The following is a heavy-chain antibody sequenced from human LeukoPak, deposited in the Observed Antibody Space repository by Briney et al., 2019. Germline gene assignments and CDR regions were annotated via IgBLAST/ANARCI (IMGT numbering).Heavy chain of an antibody. J-gene: IGHJ4*02. Sequence: SETLSLTCTVSGGSISNYYWNWIRQPPGKGLEWIEYIFYSGSTNYNPSLKSRVTISVDTSNNQFSLKLSSVTAADTAVYYCARERGLSFDYWGQGTLVTVSS. CDR1: GGSISNYY. CDR2: IFYSGST. CDR3: ARERGLSFDY. V-gene: IGHV4-59*01. D-gene: IGHD3-10*01.